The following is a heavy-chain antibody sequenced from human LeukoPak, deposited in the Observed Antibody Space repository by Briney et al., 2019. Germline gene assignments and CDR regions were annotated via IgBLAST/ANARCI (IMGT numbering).Heavy chain of an antibody. V-gene: IGHV3-9*03. J-gene: IGHJ3*02. D-gene: IGHD4-17*01. CDR3: AKARVSYMTTATTYAFDI. CDR2: ISWDSGSI. Sequence: AGRSLRLSCAASGFTFDDYAMHWVRHAPGKGLEWVLGISWDSGSIVYADSVKGRFTTSTVNGKHSLCLRMNSLMAAGMAFSYCAKARVSYMTTATTYAFDIWGQGTMATVSS. CDR1: GFTFDDYA.